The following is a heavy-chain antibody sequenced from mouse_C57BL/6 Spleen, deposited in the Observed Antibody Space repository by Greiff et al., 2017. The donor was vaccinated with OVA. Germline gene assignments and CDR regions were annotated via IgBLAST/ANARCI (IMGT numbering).Heavy chain of an antibody. D-gene: IGHD2-4*01. J-gene: IGHJ4*01. CDR3: ARQGNYDVSYAMDY. CDR1: GFTFSSYG. CDR2: ISSGGSYT. V-gene: IGHV5-6*01. Sequence: EVQGVESGGDLVKPGGSLKLSCAASGFTFSSYGMSWVRQTPDKRLEWVATISSGGSYTYYPDSVKGRFTISRDNAKNTLYLQMSSLKSEDTAMYYCARQGNYDVSYAMDYWGQGTSVTVSS.